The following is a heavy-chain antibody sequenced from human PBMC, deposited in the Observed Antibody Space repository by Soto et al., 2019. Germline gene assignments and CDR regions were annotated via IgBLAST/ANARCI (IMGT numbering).Heavy chain of an antibody. J-gene: IGHJ3*02. CDR3: ARPPTANLDAFDI. CDR2: IYYSGST. CDR1: GDSISSSSYY. V-gene: IGHV4-39*01. D-gene: IGHD7-27*01. Sequence: SETLSLTCTVSGDSISSSSYYWGWIRQPPGKGLEWIGSIYYSGSTYYDPSLKSRVTISVDTSKNQFSLKLSSVTAADTAVYYCARPPTANLDAFDIWGQGTMVTVSS.